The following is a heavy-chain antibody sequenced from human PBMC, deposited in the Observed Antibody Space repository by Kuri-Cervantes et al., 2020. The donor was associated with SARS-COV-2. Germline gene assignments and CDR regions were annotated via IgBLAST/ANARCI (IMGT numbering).Heavy chain of an antibody. D-gene: IGHD1-1*01. J-gene: IGHJ4*02. V-gene: IGHV3-21*01. CDR2: ISSGGSYI. CDR3: ARGGQDEVLAFDY. Sequence: GESLKISCAASGFTFSNYWMTWVRQAPGKGLEWVSSISSGGSYIYYADSVKGRFTISRDNARNSLYLQMNSLRAEDTAVYYCARGGQDEVLAFDYWGQGTLVTVSS. CDR1: GFTFSNYW.